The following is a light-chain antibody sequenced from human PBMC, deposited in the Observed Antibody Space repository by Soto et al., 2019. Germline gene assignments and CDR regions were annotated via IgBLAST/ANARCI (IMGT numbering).Light chain of an antibody. Sequence: EIVMTQSPATLSVSPGERATLSCRASQSVSSNLAWYQQKPGQAPRLLIYDASTRATSIPARFSGSGSGTEFTLTISSLQSEDFALYYCQQYNNWPPYTFGQGTKLEIK. CDR2: DAS. J-gene: IGKJ2*01. CDR1: QSVSSN. CDR3: QQYNNWPPYT. V-gene: IGKV3-15*01.